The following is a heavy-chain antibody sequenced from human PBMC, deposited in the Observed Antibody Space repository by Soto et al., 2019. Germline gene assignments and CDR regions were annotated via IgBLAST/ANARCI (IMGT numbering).Heavy chain of an antibody. D-gene: IGHD5-18*01. V-gene: IGHV4-4*02. CDR1: GRAIRSRNW. CDR2: IYHSGST. J-gene: IGHJ5*02. CDR3: ATFADTAMVNWFDP. Sequence: PSDALSLTYAISGRAIRSRNWGSWSRQPPRMGLEWIGEIYHSGSTNYNPSLKSRVTISVDKSKNQFSLKLSSVTAADTAVYYCATFADTAMVNWFDPWGQGTLVTVSS.